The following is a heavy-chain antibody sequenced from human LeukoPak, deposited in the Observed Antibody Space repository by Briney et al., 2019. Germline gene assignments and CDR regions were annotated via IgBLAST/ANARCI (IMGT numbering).Heavy chain of an antibody. CDR1: GFTFSSYA. D-gene: IGHD1-14*01. J-gene: IGHJ4*02. CDR3: ARDPYRDAPDYFDY. CDR2: ISSSSSYI. V-gene: IGHV3-21*01. Sequence: GGSLRLSCAASGFTFSSYAMHWVRQAPGKGLEWVSSISSSSSYIYYADSVKGRFTISRDNANNSLYLQMNSLRAEDTAVYYCARDPYRDAPDYFDYWGQGTLVTVSS.